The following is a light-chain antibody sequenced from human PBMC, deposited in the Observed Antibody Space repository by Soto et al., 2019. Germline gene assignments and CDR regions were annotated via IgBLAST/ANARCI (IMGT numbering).Light chain of an antibody. CDR3: EQYRNCHLS. CDR2: GAS. J-gene: IGKJ4*01. CDR1: QSVSSN. V-gene: IGKV3-15*01. Sequence: EIVMTQSPATLSVSPGERATLSCRASQSVSSNFAWYQRKPGQAPRLLIYGASTRATGLPARFSGSGSGTESALSISHVQSEDLAVDYAEQYRNCHLSFVGGTMV.